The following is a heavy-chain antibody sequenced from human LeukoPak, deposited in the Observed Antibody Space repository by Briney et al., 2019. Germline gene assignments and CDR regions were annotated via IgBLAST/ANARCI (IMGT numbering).Heavy chain of an antibody. V-gene: IGHV4-59*01. J-gene: IGHJ3*02. D-gene: IGHD3-16*02. CDR2: IYYSGST. CDR1: GGSISSYY. CDR3: ARDFAPALGYDYVWGSYRQEGAFDI. Sequence: SETLSLTCTVSGGSISSYYWSWIRQPPGKGLEWIGYIYYSGSTNYNPSLTSRVTISVGTSKAQFSLQLSSVPAADTAVYYCARDFAPALGYDYVWGSYRQEGAFDIWGQGTMVTVSS.